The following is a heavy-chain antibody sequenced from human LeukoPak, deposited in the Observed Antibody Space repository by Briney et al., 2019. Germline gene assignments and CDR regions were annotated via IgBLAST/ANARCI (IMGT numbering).Heavy chain of an antibody. CDR3: ANSPFGATGFYYFDY. CDR1: GFTFSSYA. Sequence: GGSLRLSCAASGFTFSSYAMSWVRQAPGKGLEWVSAISGSGGSTYYADSVKGRFTISRDNSKNTLYLQMNSLRAEDTAVYYCANSPFGATGFYYFDYWGQGTLDTVSS. V-gene: IGHV3-23*01. J-gene: IGHJ4*02. CDR2: ISGSGGST. D-gene: IGHD1-26*01.